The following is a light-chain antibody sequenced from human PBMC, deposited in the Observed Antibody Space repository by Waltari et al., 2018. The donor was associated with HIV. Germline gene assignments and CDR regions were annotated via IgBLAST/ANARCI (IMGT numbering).Light chain of an antibody. Sequence: QSVLTQPPSVSGAPGQRVTISCTGSSSNIGAGYDVHWYQQLPGTAPKVLIYANPPRPSCVPYRFSGSKSGTSASLAITGLQAEDESDYYCQSYDSSLSGFVVFGGGTKVTVL. J-gene: IGLJ2*01. CDR1: SSNIGAGYD. CDR2: ANP. CDR3: QSYDSSLSGFVV. V-gene: IGLV1-40*01.